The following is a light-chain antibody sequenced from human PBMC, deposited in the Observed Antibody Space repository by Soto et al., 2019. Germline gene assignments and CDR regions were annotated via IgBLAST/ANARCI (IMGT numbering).Light chain of an antibody. CDR1: QSVSSSY. CDR3: QQRSNWPTIT. CDR2: GAS. J-gene: IGKJ5*01. V-gene: IGKV3D-20*02. Sequence: ENVLTQSPGTLSLSPFERSTLXXXSXQSVSSSYLAWYQQKPGQAPRLLIHGASSRATGIPDRFSGSGSGTDFTLTISRLEPEDFAVYYCQQRSNWPTITFGQGTRLEIK.